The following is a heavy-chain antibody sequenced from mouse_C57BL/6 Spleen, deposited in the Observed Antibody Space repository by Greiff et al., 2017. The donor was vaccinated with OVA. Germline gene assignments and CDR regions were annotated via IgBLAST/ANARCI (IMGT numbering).Heavy chain of an antibody. CDR3: AREGDYDYAMDY. CDR1: GYTFTSYW. J-gene: IGHJ4*01. V-gene: IGHV1-64*01. Sequence: VQLQQPGAELVKPGASVKLSCKASGYTFTSYWMHWVKQRPGQGLEWIGMIHPNSGSTNYNEKFKSKATLTVDKSSSTAYMQLSSLTSEDSAVDYCAREGDYDYAMDYWGQGTSVTVSS. CDR2: IHPNSGST. D-gene: IGHD2-4*01.